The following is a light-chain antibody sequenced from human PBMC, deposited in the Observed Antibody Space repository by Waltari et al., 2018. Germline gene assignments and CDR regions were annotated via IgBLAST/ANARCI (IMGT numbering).Light chain of an antibody. CDR2: DVS. CDR1: QIVSSS. Sequence: EIVLTQSPATLSLSPGERATLPCRARQIVSSSLRWYQQKPGQDPRLLIYDVSNRATDIPARFSGSGSGTDFTLTISSLEPEDFAVYYCQQRDNWPSITFGQGTRLEIK. V-gene: IGKV3-11*01. CDR3: QQRDNWPSIT. J-gene: IGKJ5*01.